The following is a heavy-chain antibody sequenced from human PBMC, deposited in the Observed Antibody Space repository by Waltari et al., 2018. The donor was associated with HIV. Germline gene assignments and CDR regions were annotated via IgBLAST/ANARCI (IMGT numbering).Heavy chain of an antibody. CDR2: ISSSGTYI. Sequence: EVQLVESGGGLVKPGGSLRLSCAASAFSFSAYTMTWVHQAQGKGLEWVPSISSSGTYIYYADSVKGRFSNSRDNAKNSLSLQMNSLTAEDTAVYYCARYSRAGHDFEIWGQGTRVTVSS. V-gene: IGHV3-21*01. CDR3: ARYSRAGHDFEI. D-gene: IGHD6-13*01. J-gene: IGHJ3*02. CDR1: AFSFSAYT.